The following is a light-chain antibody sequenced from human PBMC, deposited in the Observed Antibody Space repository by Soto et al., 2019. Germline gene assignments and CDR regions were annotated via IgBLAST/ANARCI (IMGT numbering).Light chain of an antibody. V-gene: IGLV1-51*01. CDR1: SSNIGGNS. CDR3: GSWDSSLSAYV. J-gene: IGLJ1*01. CDR2: DDD. Sequence: QSAMSQPPSVSAAPGQRVTISCSGSSSNIGGNSVSWYQQLPGTAPKPLIYDDDQRPSGIPDRFSGSKSGTSATLGITGFQTGDEADYYCGSWDSSLSAYVFGTGTKLTVL.